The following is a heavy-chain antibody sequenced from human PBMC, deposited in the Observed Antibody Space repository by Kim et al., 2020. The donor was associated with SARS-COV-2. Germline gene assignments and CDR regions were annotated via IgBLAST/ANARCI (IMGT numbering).Heavy chain of an antibody. V-gene: IGHV3-30*04. CDR3: ASLHYYDSLTGYFFDFD. J-gene: IGHJ4*01. D-gene: IGHD3-9*01. CDR1: GFTFSSYA. Sequence: GGSLRLSCAASGFTFSSYAMHWVRQAPGKGLEWVAVISYDGSKKYYADSVKGRFTISRDNSKNTLYLQMNSLRAEDTAVYYCASLHYYDSLTGYFFDFD. CDR2: ISYDGSKK.